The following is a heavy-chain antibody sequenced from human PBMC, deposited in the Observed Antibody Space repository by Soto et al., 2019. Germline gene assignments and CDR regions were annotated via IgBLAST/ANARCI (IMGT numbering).Heavy chain of an antibody. D-gene: IGHD3-22*01. CDR1: GYTFTSYG. V-gene: IGHV1-18*01. CDR2: ISAYNGNT. CDR3: ARDPTEYYYDSSGNIDY. Sequence: ASVKVSCKASGYTFTSYGISWVRQAPGQGLEWMGWISAYNGNTNYAQKLQGRVTMTTDTSTGTAYMELRSLRSDDTAVYYCARDPTEYYYDSSGNIDYWGQGTLVTVSS. J-gene: IGHJ4*02.